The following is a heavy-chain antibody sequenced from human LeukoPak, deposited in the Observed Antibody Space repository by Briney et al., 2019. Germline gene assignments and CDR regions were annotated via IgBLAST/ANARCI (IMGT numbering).Heavy chain of an antibody. J-gene: IGHJ4*02. CDR3: ARYRRNNDYCLDD. Sequence: SETLSLTCAVSGGSTTGYYWSWIRQPPGKGPEWIGYIFYSGSTNYNPSLQSRVTLSIDTSKNQFSLKLSSLTAADTAVYYCARYRRNNDYCLDDWGQGTLVTVSS. CDR2: IFYSGST. D-gene: IGHD3-16*01. V-gene: IGHV4-59*01. CDR1: GGSTTGYY.